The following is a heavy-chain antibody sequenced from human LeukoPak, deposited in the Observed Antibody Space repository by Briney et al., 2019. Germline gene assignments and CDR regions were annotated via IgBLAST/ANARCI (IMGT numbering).Heavy chain of an antibody. CDR2: IFYSGST. Sequence: SETLSLTCTVSGGSFISYDWSWIRQPPGKGLEWIGHIFYSGSTDYNPSLKSRVTISVDTSKSQFSLKLSSVTAADTAVYYCARDGGGGGDSSGYYSYYFDYWGQGTLVTVSS. V-gene: IGHV4-59*12. CDR1: GGSFISYD. CDR3: ARDGGGGGDSSGYYSYYFDY. D-gene: IGHD3-22*01. J-gene: IGHJ4*02.